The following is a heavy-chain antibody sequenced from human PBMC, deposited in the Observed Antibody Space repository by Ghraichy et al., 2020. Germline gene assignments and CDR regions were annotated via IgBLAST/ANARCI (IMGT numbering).Heavy chain of an antibody. Sequence: GGSLRLSCAASGFTFTIYSMNWVRQAPGKGLEWVSSMSTSGSYIYSAASVKRRFTISRDNANNSLYLQMNILGTDDTAVYYWAGGYGGFWGQGTLVTVSS. D-gene: IGHD1-26*01. J-gene: IGHJ4*02. CDR1: GFTFTIYS. CDR2: MSTSGSYI. V-gene: IGHV3-21*01. CDR3: AGGYGGF.